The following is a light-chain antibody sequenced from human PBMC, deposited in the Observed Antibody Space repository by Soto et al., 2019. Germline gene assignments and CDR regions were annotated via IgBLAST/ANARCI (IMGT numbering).Light chain of an antibody. CDR1: QSVSSN. J-gene: IGKJ4*01. CDR2: DAS. CDR3: QQRSNSPLT. Sequence: EIVLSPSPGTLSLSPGERASLYPRASQSVSSNLAWYQQKPGQAPSLLIFDASYRATDIPARFSGSGSGTDFTLTISSLEPEDFAVYYCQQRSNSPLTFGGGTKV. V-gene: IGKV3-11*01.